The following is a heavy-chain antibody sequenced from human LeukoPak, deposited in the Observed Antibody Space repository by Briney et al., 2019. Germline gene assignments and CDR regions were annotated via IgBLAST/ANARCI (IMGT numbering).Heavy chain of an antibody. CDR1: GGSISSGDYY. V-gene: IGHV4-30-4*01. CDR2: IYYSGST. Sequence: PSETLSLTCTVSGGSISSGDYYWSWIRQPPGKGLEWIGYIYYSGSTYYNPSLKSRVTISVDTSKNQFSLKLSSVTAADTAVYYCARGGPYYGSGEDWFDPWGQGTLVTVSS. D-gene: IGHD3-10*01. J-gene: IGHJ5*02. CDR3: ARGGPYYGSGEDWFDP.